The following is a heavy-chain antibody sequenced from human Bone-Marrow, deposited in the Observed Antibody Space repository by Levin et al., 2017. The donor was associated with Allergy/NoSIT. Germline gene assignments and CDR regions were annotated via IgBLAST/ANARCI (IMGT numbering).Heavy chain of an antibody. CDR2: ISYSNTI. CDR1: GFTFSRYS. J-gene: IGHJ4*02. V-gene: IGHV3-48*02. Sequence: GESLKISCVASGFTFSRYSMNWVRQTPGKGLEWVSYISYSNTIHYADSVKGRFTISRDNAKNSLYLQMNSLRDEDTAVYYCARDRTKNDWGQGTVVTVSS. CDR3: ARDRTKND. D-gene: IGHD1-1*01.